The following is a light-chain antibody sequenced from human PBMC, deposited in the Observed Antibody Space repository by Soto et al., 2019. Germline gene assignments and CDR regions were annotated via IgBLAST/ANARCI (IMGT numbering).Light chain of an antibody. Sequence: DTPMTQSPSSLSASVGDRVTITCRASESIARHLNWYQQKPGKAPKLLIYAASSLQNGVPSRFRGGGSGTDVTLTISNLQPEDFATYYCQQSYSALSITFGQGTRLEIK. J-gene: IGKJ5*01. V-gene: IGKV1-39*01. CDR2: AAS. CDR1: ESIARH. CDR3: QQSYSALSIT.